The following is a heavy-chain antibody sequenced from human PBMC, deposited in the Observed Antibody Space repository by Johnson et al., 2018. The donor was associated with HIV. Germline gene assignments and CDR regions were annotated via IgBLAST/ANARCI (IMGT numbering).Heavy chain of an antibody. V-gene: IGHV3-30-3*01. CDR1: GFTFSSYS. J-gene: IGHJ3*02. Sequence: QVHLVESGGGVVQPGRSLRLSCAASGFTFSSYSMHWVRQAPGKGLEWVAVISYDGSNKYYADSVKGRFTVSRDNSKNTLYLQMNSLRAEDTAVYYCASPEGYYDSPDALDIWGQGTKVTVSS. CDR3: ASPEGYYDSPDALDI. CDR2: ISYDGSNK. D-gene: IGHD3-22*01.